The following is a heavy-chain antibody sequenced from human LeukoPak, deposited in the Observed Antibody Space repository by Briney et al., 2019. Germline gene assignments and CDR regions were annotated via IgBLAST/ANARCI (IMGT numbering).Heavy chain of an antibody. J-gene: IGHJ4*02. D-gene: IGHD1-20*01. V-gene: IGHV3-30*18. CDR1: GFTFSSYG. CDR2: ISYDGSNK. CDR3: AKDAKINWNDNYFDY. Sequence: GGSLRLSCAASGFTFSSYGMYWVRQAPGKGLEWVAVISYDGSNKYYADSVKGRFTISRDNSKNTLYLQMNSLRAEDTAVYYCAKDAKINWNDNYFDYWGQGTLVTVSS.